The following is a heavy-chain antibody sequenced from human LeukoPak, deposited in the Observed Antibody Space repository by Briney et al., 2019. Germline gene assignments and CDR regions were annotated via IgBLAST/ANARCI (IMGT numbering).Heavy chain of an antibody. CDR3: ARRLLLLRYFDY. CDR2: INHSGST. D-gene: IGHD3-3*01. CDR1: GGSFSGYY. Sequence: SETLSLTCAVYGGSFSGYYWSWVRQPPGKGLEWIGEINHSGSTNYNPSLKSRVTISVDTSKSQFSLKLSSVTAADTAVYYCARRLLLLRYFDYWGQGTLVTVSS. V-gene: IGHV4-34*01. J-gene: IGHJ4*02.